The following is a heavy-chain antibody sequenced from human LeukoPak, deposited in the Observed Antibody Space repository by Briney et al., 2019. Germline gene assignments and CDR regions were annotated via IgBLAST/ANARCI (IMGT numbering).Heavy chain of an antibody. CDR1: GFTFSSYA. V-gene: IGHV3-23*01. CDR2: ISGSGGST. CDR3: ARKDIEVAGFDY. Sequence: GGSLRLSCAASGFTFSSYAINWVRQAPGKGLEWVSVISGSGGSTYYADSVKARFTISRDNSKNTLYLQMNSLRAEDTAVYYCARKDIEVAGFDYWGQGTLVTVSS. J-gene: IGHJ4*02. D-gene: IGHD6-19*01.